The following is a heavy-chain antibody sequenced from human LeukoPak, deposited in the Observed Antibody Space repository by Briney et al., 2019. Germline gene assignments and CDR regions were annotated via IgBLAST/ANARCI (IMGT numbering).Heavy chain of an antibody. CDR2: IDSRSSTI. J-gene: IGHJ6*02. Sequence: PGGSLRLSCTASGFDFSTYSMHWVRRAPGRGQEWLSYIDSRSSTIYYADSVKGRFTISRDNAKNSLYLQMNSLRAEDTAVFYCARGGARSSSYYYYGMDVWGLGTTVTVSS. CDR1: GFDFSTYS. V-gene: IGHV3-48*01. D-gene: IGHD6-13*01. CDR3: ARGGARSSSYYYYGMDV.